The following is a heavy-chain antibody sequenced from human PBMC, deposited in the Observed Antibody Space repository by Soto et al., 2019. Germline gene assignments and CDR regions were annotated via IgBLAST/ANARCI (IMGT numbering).Heavy chain of an antibody. CDR2: IIPIFGTA. V-gene: IGHV1-69*01. Sequence: QMQLVQSGAEVKKPGSSVKVSCKASGGTFSSYAISWVRQAPGQGLEWMGGIIPIFGTANYAQKFQGRVTITADESTRTAYMELSSLRSEDTAVYYCARIQRGYSYGTNYYYGMDVWGQGTTVTVSS. CDR3: ARIQRGYSYGTNYYYGMDV. D-gene: IGHD5-18*01. CDR1: GGTFSSYA. J-gene: IGHJ6*02.